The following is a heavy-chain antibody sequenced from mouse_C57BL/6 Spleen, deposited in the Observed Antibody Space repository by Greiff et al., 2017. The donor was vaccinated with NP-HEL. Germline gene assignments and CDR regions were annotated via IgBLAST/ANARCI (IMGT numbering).Heavy chain of an antibody. CDR1: GYAFSSSW. J-gene: IGHJ2*01. CDR3: ARPYFDY. V-gene: IGHV1-82*01. Sequence: QVQLQQSGPELVKPGASVKISCKASGYAFSSSWMNWVKQRPGKGLEWIGRIYPGDGDTNYNGKFKGKATLTADKSSSTAYMQLSSLTSEDSAVYFCARPYFDYWGQGTTLTVSS. CDR2: IYPGDGDT.